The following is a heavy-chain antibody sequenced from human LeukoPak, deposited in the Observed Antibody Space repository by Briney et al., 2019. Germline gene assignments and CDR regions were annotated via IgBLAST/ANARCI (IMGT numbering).Heavy chain of an antibody. D-gene: IGHD3-9*01. J-gene: IGHJ4*02. CDR1: GFTFSSYS. CDR3: ARDRHLLRYFDWLRTGDY. Sequence: GGSLRLSCAASGFTFSSYSMNWVRQAPGKGLEWVSSISSSSSYIYYADSVKGRFTISRDNAKNSLYLQMNSLRAEDTAVYYCARDRHLLRYFDWLRTGDYWGQRTLVTVSS. CDR2: ISSSSSYI. V-gene: IGHV3-21*01.